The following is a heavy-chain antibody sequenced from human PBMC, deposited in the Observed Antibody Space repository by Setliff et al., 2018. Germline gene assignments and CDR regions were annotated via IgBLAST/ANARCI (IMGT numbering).Heavy chain of an antibody. V-gene: IGHV4-34*12. CDR1: GDSLSGYY. Sequence: KTSETLSLTCAVYGDSLSGYYWSWIRQSPKKGLEWIGEIMPGRDTLYSPSLESRLTITIDTSKSQFSLKLSSVTAADTAVYYCARVAYPNGGSCRYFDNWGQGTLVTVSS. D-gene: IGHD2-15*01. J-gene: IGHJ4*02. CDR2: IMPGRDT. CDR3: ARVAYPNGGSCRYFDN.